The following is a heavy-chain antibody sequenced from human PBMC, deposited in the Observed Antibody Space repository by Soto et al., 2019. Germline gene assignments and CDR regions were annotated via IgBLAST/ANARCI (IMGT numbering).Heavy chain of an antibody. V-gene: IGHV4-59*08. CDR3: ARHGVEVDSSGADY. D-gene: IGHD6-19*01. CDR2: IYYSGST. Sequence: PSETLSLTCTVSGGSISSYYWSWIRQPPGKGLEWIGYIYYSGSTNYNPSLKSRVTISVDTSKNQFSLKLSSVTAADTAVYYCARHGVEVDSSGADYWGQGTLVTVSS. CDR1: GGSISSYY. J-gene: IGHJ4*02.